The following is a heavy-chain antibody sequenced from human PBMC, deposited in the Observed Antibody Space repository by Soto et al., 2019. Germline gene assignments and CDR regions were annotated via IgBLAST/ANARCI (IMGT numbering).Heavy chain of an antibody. D-gene: IGHD3-3*01. J-gene: IGHJ4*02. CDR3: ARGGYYTFWNGSIGTY. V-gene: IGHV3-30-3*01. CDR2: ISNDGRNK. CDR1: QFTFSSFT. Sequence: QLPLVESGGGVVQPGKSLRVSCAASQFTFSSFTMHWVRQAPGKGLEWVAVISNDGRNKFYADSVKGRFTISRDNSKNTLFLQTNSLTAEDTAVYYCARGGYYTFWNGSIGTYWGQGTLVTVSS.